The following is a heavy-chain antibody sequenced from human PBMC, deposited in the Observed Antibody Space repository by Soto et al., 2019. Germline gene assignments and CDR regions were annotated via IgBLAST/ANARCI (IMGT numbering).Heavy chain of an antibody. D-gene: IGHD3-22*01. V-gene: IGHV5-51*01. CDR3: ARWEEYYYDSSGYYYFDY. CDR2: IYPGDSDT. Sequence: GESLKISCKGSGYSFTSYWIGWVRQMPGKGLEWMGIIYPGDSDTRYSPSFQGQVTISADKSISTAYLQWSSLKASDTAMYYCARWEEYYYDSSGYYYFDYWGQGTLVTVSS. J-gene: IGHJ4*02. CDR1: GYSFTSYW.